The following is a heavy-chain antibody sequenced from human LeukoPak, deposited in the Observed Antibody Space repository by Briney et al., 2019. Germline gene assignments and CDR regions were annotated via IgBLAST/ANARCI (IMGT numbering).Heavy chain of an antibody. J-gene: IGHJ5*02. CDR3: ARAYCSSTSCYRRDWFDP. CDR1: GYTFTSYD. D-gene: IGHD2-2*01. Sequence: ASVKVSCKASGYTFTSYDINWVRQATGQGLEWMGWMNPNSGNTGYAQKFQGRVTITRNTSISTAYMELSSLRSEDTAVYYCARAYCSSTSCYRRDWFDPWGQGTLVTVSS. CDR2: MNPNSGNT. V-gene: IGHV1-8*03.